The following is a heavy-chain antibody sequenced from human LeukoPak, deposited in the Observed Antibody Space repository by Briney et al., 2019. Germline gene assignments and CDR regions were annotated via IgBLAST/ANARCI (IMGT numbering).Heavy chain of an antibody. CDR1: GGSLSEYY. V-gene: IGHV4-34*01. J-gene: IGHJ5*02. D-gene: IGHD3-3*01. CDR2: INHSGST. CDR3: ARSDDCRSPPRYP. Sequence: SETLSLTCAVYGGSLSEYYWRWIRPPPGKGLEWIGEINHSGSTNYNPSRKSRVTISTYTTNNQFYRKLSTVTAADTAEYYCARSDDCRSPPRYPWGQGTLVTVSS.